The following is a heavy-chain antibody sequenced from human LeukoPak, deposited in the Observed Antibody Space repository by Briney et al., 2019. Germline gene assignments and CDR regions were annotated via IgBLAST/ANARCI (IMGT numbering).Heavy chain of an antibody. CDR3: ARGPARYCSGGSCYSVGYYYYYMDV. CDR2: IKQDGSEK. D-gene: IGHD2-15*01. V-gene: IGHV3-7*04. CDR1: GGSISSSNW. J-gene: IGHJ6*03. Sequence: ETLSLTCAVSGGSISSSNWWSWVRQAPGKGLEWVANIKQDGSEKYYVDSVKGRFTISRDNAKNSLYLQMNSLRAEDTAVYYCARGPARYCSGGSCYSVGYYYYYMDVWGKGTTVTVSS.